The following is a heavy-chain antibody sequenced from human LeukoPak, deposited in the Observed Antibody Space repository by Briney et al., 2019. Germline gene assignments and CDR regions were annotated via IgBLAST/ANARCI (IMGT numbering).Heavy chain of an antibody. V-gene: IGHV4-59*01. Sequence: SETLSLTCTVSGGSISSYYWSWIRQPPGKGLEWIGYIYYSGSTNYNPSLKSRVTISVDTSKNQFSLKLSSVTAADTAVYYCAARSEIGYCSSTNHPCAFDIWGQGTMVTVSS. J-gene: IGHJ3*02. D-gene: IGHD2-2*01. CDR1: GGSISSYY. CDR2: IYYSGST. CDR3: AARSEIGYCSSTNHPCAFDI.